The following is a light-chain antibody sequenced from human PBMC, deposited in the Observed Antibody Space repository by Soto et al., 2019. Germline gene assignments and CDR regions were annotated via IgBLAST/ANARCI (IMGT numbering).Light chain of an antibody. CDR1: RSVTNTY. V-gene: IGKV3-11*01. J-gene: IGKJ1*01. CDR2: ATA. CDR3: QQRSNWTPKRT. Sequence: VLTQSPATLSLSPCERATLSCRASRSVTNTYLSWYQHKPGQAPRPLLCATATRAAAISARFSVSGTGTGIALTISSLEPEAFAFSYCQQRSNWTPKRTFGQGTKVDI.